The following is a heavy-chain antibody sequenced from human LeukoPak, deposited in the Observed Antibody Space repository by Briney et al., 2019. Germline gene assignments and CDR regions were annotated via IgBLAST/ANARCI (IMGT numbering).Heavy chain of an antibody. J-gene: IGHJ6*02. Sequence: PSETLSLTCTVSGGSISSYYWSWIRQPPGKGLEWIGYIYYSGSTNYNPSLKSRVTISVDTSKNQFSLKLSSVTAADTAVYYCARDTPVTIFGVVIIGGMDVWGQGTTVTVSS. CDR2: IYYSGST. V-gene: IGHV4-59*01. CDR3: ARDTPVTIFGVVIIGGMDV. D-gene: IGHD3-3*01. CDR1: GGSISSYY.